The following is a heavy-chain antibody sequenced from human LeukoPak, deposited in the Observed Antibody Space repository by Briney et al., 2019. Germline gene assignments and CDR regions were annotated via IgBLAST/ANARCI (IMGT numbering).Heavy chain of an antibody. Sequence: PGGSLRLSCAVSGITLSNYAMTWVRQAPGKGLEWVAGISGSGGGTNYADSVKGRFTNSRDNSKNTLYLQMNNLRVDDTAVYFCAKRGVVIRVILVGFHKEAYYFDSWGQGALVTVSS. J-gene: IGHJ4*02. CDR2: ISGSGGGT. CDR3: AKRGVVIRVILVGFHKEAYYFDS. D-gene: IGHD3-22*01. V-gene: IGHV3-23*01. CDR1: GITLSNYA.